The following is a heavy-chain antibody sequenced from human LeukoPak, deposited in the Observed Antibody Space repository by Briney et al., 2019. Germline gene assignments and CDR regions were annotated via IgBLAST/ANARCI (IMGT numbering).Heavy chain of an antibody. V-gene: IGHV3-30*03. D-gene: IGHD5-12*01. CDR1: GFTFSSYS. J-gene: IGHJ5*02. CDR2: ISYDGSSK. Sequence: GGSLRLSCAASGFTFSSYSMNWVRQAPGKGLEWVAVISYDGSSKYYADSVKGRFTISRDNAKNSLYLQMNSLRAEDTAVYYCARGRRGYDEDWFDPWGQGTLVTVSS. CDR3: ARGRRGYDEDWFDP.